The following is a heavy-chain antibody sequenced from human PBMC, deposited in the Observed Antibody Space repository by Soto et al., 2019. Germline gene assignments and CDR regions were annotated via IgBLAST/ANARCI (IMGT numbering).Heavy chain of an antibody. Sequence: LKLSCKGSGYSFPSSWLTGVLQMPGKGMESMGRIAPSDSYSNYSPSLQGPVPSSADKSISTAYLQWSSLKASDTDMCDCAAYYYGMDVWGQGTTVTGSS. V-gene: IGHV5-10-1*01. CDR1: GYSFPSSW. CDR3: AAYYYGMDV. CDR2: IAPSDSYS. J-gene: IGHJ6*02.